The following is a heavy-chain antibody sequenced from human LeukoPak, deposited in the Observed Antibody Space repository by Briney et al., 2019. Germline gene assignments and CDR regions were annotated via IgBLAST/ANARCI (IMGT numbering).Heavy chain of an antibody. Sequence: GASVKVSCKAPGGTFSSYAISWVRQAPGQGLEWMGRIIPILGIANYAQKFQGRVTITADKSTSTAYMELSSLRSEDTAVYYCASPRADIVVVPADDNYYYYYGMDVWGQGTTVTVSS. CDR2: IIPILGIA. CDR1: GGTFSSYA. D-gene: IGHD2-2*01. J-gene: IGHJ6*02. V-gene: IGHV1-69*04. CDR3: ASPRADIVVVPADDNYYYYYGMDV.